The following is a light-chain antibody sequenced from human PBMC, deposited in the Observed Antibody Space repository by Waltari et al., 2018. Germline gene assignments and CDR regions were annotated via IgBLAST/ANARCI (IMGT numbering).Light chain of an antibody. V-gene: IGLV3-1*01. CDR1: NLGDKF. CDR2: QDS. J-gene: IGLJ2*01. Sequence: SYELTQPPSVSVSPGQTASITCSGVNLGDKFVCWYQQRPGQSPALVIYQDSIRPSGIPERFSGSNSGNTATLTISGTQAMDEADYFCQAWDSSTYVVFGGGTKLTVL. CDR3: QAWDSSTYVV.